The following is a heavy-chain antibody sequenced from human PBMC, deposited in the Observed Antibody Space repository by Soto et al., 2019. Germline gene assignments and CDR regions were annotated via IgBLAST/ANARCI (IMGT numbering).Heavy chain of an antibody. CDR2: IISDGTIS. J-gene: IGHJ6*02. CDR1: GFTFDTYW. D-gene: IGHD2-21*01. V-gene: IGHV3-74*01. CDR3: ARLSGDHSAFFSYGMDA. Sequence: GGSLILSWAAPGFTFDTYWMNWVRQAPGKGPEWLSGIISDGTISSYADSVKGRFTISRDNARNTLSLQMHSLRADDTAVYYCARLSGDHSAFFSYGMDAWGQGATVTVSS.